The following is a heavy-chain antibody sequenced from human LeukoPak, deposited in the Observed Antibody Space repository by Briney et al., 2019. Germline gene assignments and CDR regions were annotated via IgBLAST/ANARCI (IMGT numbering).Heavy chain of an antibody. V-gene: IGHV3-23*01. Sequence: GGSLRLSCAASGFTFSSYAMSWVRQAPGKGLEWVSAISGSGGSTYYADSVKGRFTISRDNPKNTLYLQMNSLRAEDTAVYYCAKDPGGIQLWFDYWGQGTLVTVSS. D-gene: IGHD5-18*01. CDR1: GFTFSSYA. CDR2: ISGSGGST. CDR3: AKDPGGIQLWFDY. J-gene: IGHJ4*02.